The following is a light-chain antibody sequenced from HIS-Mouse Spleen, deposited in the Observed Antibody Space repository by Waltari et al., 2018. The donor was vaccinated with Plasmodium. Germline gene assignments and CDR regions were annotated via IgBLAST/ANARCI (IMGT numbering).Light chain of an antibody. Sequence: DIQMTQSPSSLPAPVGARVTITCQASQDISNYLNWYQQKPGKAPKLLIYDASNLETGVPSRFSGSGSGTDFTFTISSLQPEDIATYYCQQYDNLPYTFGQGTKLEIK. CDR1: QDISNY. J-gene: IGKJ2*01. CDR2: DAS. CDR3: QQYDNLPYT. V-gene: IGKV1-33*01.